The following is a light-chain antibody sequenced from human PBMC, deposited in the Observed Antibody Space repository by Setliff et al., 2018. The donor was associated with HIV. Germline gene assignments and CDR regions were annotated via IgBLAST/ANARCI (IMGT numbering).Light chain of an antibody. CDR1: SSNVGMYKL. CDR2: DVT. Sequence: QSALTQPASVSGSLGQSITISCTGTSSNVGMYKLVSWYQHHPGKAHKLLIYDVTRRPSGVTHRFSGSKSGNAASLTISGLQAEDEADYYCCSYAGTSTYVFGTGTKVTVL. V-gene: IGLV2-23*02. J-gene: IGLJ1*01. CDR3: CSYAGTSTYV.